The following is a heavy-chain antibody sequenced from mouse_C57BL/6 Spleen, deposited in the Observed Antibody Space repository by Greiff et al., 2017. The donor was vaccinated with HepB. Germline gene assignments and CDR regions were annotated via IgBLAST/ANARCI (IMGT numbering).Heavy chain of an antibody. Sequence: VQLQQPGAELVKPGASVKLSCKASGYTFTSYWMHWVMQRPGQGLEWIGMIHPNSGSTNYNEKFKSKATLTVDKSSSTAYMQLSSLTSEDSAVYYCARSDYDYDGAWFAYWGQGTLVTVSA. CDR2: IHPNSGST. J-gene: IGHJ3*01. V-gene: IGHV1-64*01. D-gene: IGHD2-4*01. CDR3: ARSDYDYDGAWFAY. CDR1: GYTFTSYW.